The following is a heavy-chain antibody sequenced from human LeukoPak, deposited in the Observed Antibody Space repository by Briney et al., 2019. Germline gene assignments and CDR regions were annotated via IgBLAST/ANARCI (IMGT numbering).Heavy chain of an antibody. CDR3: ARTNGYYYYMDV. V-gene: IGHV4-59*01. J-gene: IGHJ6*03. D-gene: IGHD2-8*01. CDR1: GGSFSSYF. Sequence: SETLSLTCTVSGGSFSSYFWSWIRQPPGKGLEWIGYIYYSGSTNYNPSLKSRVTISVDTSKNQFSLKLSSVTAADTAVYYCARTNGYYYYMDVWGKGTTVTVSS. CDR2: IYYSGST.